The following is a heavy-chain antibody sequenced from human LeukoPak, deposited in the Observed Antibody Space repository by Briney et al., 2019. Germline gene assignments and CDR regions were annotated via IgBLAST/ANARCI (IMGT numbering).Heavy chain of an antibody. D-gene: IGHD6-13*01. J-gene: IGHJ4*02. CDR2: ISSSSSYI. Sequence: GGSLRLSCAASGFTFSSYSMNWVRQAPGKGLEWVSSISSSSSYIYYADSVKGRFTISRDNAKNSLYLQMNSLRADDTAVYYCARDVYSSSWYDYWGQGTLVTVSS. V-gene: IGHV3-21*01. CDR3: ARDVYSSSWYDY. CDR1: GFTFSSYS.